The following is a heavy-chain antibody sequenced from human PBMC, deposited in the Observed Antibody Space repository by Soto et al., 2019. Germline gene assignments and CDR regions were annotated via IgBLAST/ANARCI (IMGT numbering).Heavy chain of an antibody. CDR2: ISTGGSTI. J-gene: IGHJ6*03. CDR3: ARQIGYCSPASCPSLYYSYYYMDV. D-gene: IGHD2-2*01. Sequence: QVQLVESGGGLVKPGGSLRLSCAASGFIFSDYYMSWIRQAPGKGLEWVSYISTGGSTIYYADSVKGRFTISRDNAKNSLYLQMNSLRAEDTAVYYCARQIGYCSPASCPSLYYSYYYMDVWGKGTTVTVSS. CDR1: GFIFSDYY. V-gene: IGHV3-11*01.